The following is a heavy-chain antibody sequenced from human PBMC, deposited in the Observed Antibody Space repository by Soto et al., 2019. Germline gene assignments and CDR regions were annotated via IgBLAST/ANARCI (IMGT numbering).Heavy chain of an antibody. CDR1: GFSITNYA. CDR3: AKRTSRKIYGVAKGAFDI. Sequence: PXGSLRLSCTASGFSITNYAMTWVRQAPGKGLEWVSIISGSGASTSYAASVKGRFSISRDNSQNTVFLDMNSLRAEDTAVYYCAKRTSRKIYGVAKGAFDIWGLGTTVTVSS. CDR2: ISGSGAST. D-gene: IGHD3-3*01. V-gene: IGHV3-23*01. J-gene: IGHJ3*02.